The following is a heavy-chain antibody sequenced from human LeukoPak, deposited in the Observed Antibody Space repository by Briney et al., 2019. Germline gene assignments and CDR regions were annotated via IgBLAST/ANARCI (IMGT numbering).Heavy chain of an antibody. V-gene: IGHV1-69*01. CDR3: GVGGPDIVVVPASKRVFHLFDP. CDR1: GGTFSSYA. D-gene: IGHD2-2*01. CDR2: IIPIFGTA. Sequence: SVKVSCKASGGTFSSYAISWVRQAPGQGLEWMGGIIPIFGTANYAQKFQGRVTITADECTSTAYMELSSLRSEDTAVYYCGVGGPDIVVVPASKRVFHLFDPWGQGTLVTLS. J-gene: IGHJ5*02.